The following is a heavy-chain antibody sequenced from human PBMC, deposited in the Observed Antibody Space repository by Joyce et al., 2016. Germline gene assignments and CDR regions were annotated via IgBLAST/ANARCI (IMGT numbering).Heavy chain of an antibody. D-gene: IGHD2-2*01. Sequence: EVQLMESGGGLVQPGGSLRISCVASGFPFNRYAMNGVRQSPGKGLEWVASFIAGWSITGYADSGKCRFTSARDNSRDTLYMQIDSLRAEDTAVYFCAKAHLPTCSGATCYCFDNWGQGSLVAVSS. CDR3: AKAHLPTCSGATCYCFDN. CDR1: GFPFNRYA. J-gene: IGHJ4*02. CDR2: FIAGWSIT. V-gene: IGHV3-23*01.